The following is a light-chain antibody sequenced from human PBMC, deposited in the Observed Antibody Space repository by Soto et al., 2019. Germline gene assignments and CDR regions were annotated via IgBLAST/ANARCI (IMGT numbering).Light chain of an antibody. CDR2: LEGSGSY. J-gene: IGLJ1*01. V-gene: IGLV4-60*03. Sequence: QPVLTQSSSASASLGSSVKLTCTLSSGHSSYIIAWHQQQPGKAPRYLMKLEGSGSYNKGSGVPDRFSGSSSGADRYLTISNLQSDDEADYYCETWDSNTRVFGTGTKLTVL. CDR3: ETWDSNTRV. CDR1: SGHSSYI.